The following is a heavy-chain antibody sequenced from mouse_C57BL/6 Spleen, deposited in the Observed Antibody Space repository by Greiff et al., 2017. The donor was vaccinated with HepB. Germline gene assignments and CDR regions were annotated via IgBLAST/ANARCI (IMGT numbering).Heavy chain of an antibody. CDR3: ARGDTDFDV. Sequence: VQLQQPGAELVKPGASVKLSCKASGYTFTSYWMQWVKQRPGQGLEWIGEIDPSDSYTNYNQKFKGKATLTVDTSSSTAYMQLSSLTSEDSAVYYCARGDTDFDVWGTGTTVTVSS. CDR2: IDPSDSYT. J-gene: IGHJ1*03. V-gene: IGHV1-50*01. CDR1: GYTFTSYW. D-gene: IGHD1-1*01.